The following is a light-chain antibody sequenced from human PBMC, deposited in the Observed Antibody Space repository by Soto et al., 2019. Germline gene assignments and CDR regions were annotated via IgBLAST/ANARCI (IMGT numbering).Light chain of an antibody. CDR1: QGISSY. CDR3: QQYYSYPPA. Sequence: AIRMTQSPSSLSASTGDRVTITCRASQGISSYLAWYQQKPWKAPKLLIYAASTLQSGVPSRFSGSGSGTDFTLTICCLQSEDFATYSCQQYYSYPPAFGPGTKVDIK. V-gene: IGKV1-8*01. CDR2: AAS. J-gene: IGKJ3*01.